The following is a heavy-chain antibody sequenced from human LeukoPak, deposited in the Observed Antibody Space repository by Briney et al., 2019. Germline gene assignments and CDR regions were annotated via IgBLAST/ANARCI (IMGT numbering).Heavy chain of an antibody. CDR3: AREPDYGGNSDQKFDY. CDR1: GFIFSSYA. CDR2: ISSSSSTI. Sequence: GGSLRLSCAASGFIFSSYAMNWVRQAPGKGLEWVSYISSSSSTIYYADSVKGRFTISRDNAKNSLYLQMNSLRAEDTAVYYCAREPDYGGNSDQKFDYWGQGTLVTVSS. V-gene: IGHV3-48*01. D-gene: IGHD4-23*01. J-gene: IGHJ4*02.